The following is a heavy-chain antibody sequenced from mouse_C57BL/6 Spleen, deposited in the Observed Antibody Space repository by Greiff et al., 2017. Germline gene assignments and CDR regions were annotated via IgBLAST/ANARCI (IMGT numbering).Heavy chain of an antibody. Sequence: EVHLVESGGGLVKPGGSLKLSCAASGFTFSDYGMHWVRQAPEKGLEWVAYISSGSSTIYYADTVKGRFTISRDNAKNTLFLQMTSLRSEDTAMYYCARPQSNYVGAMDYWGQGTSVTVSS. V-gene: IGHV5-17*01. J-gene: IGHJ4*01. D-gene: IGHD2-5*01. CDR1: GFTFSDYG. CDR3: ARPQSNYVGAMDY. CDR2: ISSGSSTI.